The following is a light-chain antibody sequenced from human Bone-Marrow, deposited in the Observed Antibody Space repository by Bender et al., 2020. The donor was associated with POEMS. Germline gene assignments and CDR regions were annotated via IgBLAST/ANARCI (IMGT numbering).Light chain of an antibody. V-gene: IGLV2-8*01. Sequence: QSALTQSPSASGSPGQSVTISCTGTSSDVGGYNYVSWYQRHPGKAPKLMIYEVSKRPSGVPDRFSGSKSGNTASLTVSGLQAEDEADYYCSSYAGSNTVVFGGGTKLTVL. CDR1: SSDVGGYNY. CDR3: SSYAGSNTVV. CDR2: EVS. J-gene: IGLJ2*01.